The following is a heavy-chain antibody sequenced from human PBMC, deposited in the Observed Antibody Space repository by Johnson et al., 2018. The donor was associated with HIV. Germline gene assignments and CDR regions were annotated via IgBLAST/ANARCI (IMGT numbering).Heavy chain of an antibody. Sequence: QVQLVESGGGLVKPGGSLRLSCVASGFTFSDYYMTWIRQAPGKGLAWVSYIDSRGSIIYSADSVKGRFTISRDNSKNTLFMHMNSLIGAVTDVYYCARGSRYTYDNDDAYLLHAYDFWGQGTMVTVSS. D-gene: IGHD3-22*01. CDR2: IDSRGSII. J-gene: IGHJ3*01. V-gene: IGHV3-11*04. CDR3: ARGSRYTYDNDDAYLLHAYDF. CDR1: GFTFSDYY.